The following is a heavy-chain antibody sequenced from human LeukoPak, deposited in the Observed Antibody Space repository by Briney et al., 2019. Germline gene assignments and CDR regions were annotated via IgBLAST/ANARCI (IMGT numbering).Heavy chain of an antibody. CDR1: GGSVSSDNSY. CDR2: IYADGSS. CDR3: ARTPATTWTNHFDY. D-gene: IGHD4-17*01. J-gene: IGHJ4*02. V-gene: IGHV4-61*10. Sequence: SETLSLTCTVSGGSVSSDNSYWNWIRQPAGKGLEWIGRIYADGSSTYNPSLKSRVTISVEAPKNQFSLKLSSVTAADTAVYYCARTPATTWTNHFDYWGQGTLVTVSS.